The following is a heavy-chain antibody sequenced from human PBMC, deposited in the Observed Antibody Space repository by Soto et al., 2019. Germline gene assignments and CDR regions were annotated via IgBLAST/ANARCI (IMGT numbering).Heavy chain of an antibody. D-gene: IGHD2-21*02. J-gene: IGHJ6*04. Sequence: SGGSLRLSCEGSGFTFSAYGMTWVRQAPGKGLEYVSRISESGGYTYYANSVKGRFTISRDNSKNTLYLDMKSLRVEDTATYYCAKDQGLRAALRSPPFYYYALDVWGEGATVTVSS. V-gene: IGHV3-23*01. CDR3: AKDQGLRAALRSPPFYYYALDV. CDR2: ISESGGYT. CDR1: GFTFSAYG.